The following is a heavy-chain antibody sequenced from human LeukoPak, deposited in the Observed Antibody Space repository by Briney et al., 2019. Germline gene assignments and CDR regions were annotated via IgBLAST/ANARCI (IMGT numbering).Heavy chain of an antibody. J-gene: IGHJ6*04. CDR3: ARVSCSSTSCKRYYYYGMDV. Sequence: PSQTLSLTCTVSGGSISSDGSYWSWIRPPPGKGLEWIGYISYSGSTYYHPSLKSRVTISVDTSKNQLSLMLSSVTAADTAVYYCARVSCSSTSCKRYYYYGMDVWGKGTTVSVSS. V-gene: IGHV4-31*03. CDR2: ISYSGST. D-gene: IGHD2-2*01. CDR1: GGSISSDGSY.